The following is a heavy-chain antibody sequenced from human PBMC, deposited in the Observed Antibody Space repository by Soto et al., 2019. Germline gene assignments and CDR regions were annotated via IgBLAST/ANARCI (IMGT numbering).Heavy chain of an antibody. CDR2: IDWDDDK. CDR1: GFSLSTSGMC. J-gene: IGHJ6*02. Sequence: SGPTLVNPTQTLTLTCTFSGFSLSTSGMCVSWIRQPPGKALEWLALIDWDDDKYYSTSLKTRLTISKDTSKNQVVLTMTNMDPVDTVTYYCARIRRSTLRTYYYYGMDVWGQGTTVTVSS. CDR3: ARIRRSTLRTYYYYGMDV. V-gene: IGHV2-70*01. D-gene: IGHD4-17*01.